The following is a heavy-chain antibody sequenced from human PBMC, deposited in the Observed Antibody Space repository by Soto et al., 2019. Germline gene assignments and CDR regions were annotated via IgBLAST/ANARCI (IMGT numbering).Heavy chain of an antibody. J-gene: IGHJ4*02. V-gene: IGHV1-69*09. CDR2: ITPNMPLT. CDR1: GVSFNSYG. CDR3: ARTKLARLDL. Sequence: QVQLLQSGAEVKRPGSSVRVSCKASGVSFNSYGFAWVRQAPGQGLEWLGKITPNMPLTNYAQSFQGRVTITAETSTSTSYLQLTRLTSEDTAVCYCARTKLARLDLWGEGTLVTVSS.